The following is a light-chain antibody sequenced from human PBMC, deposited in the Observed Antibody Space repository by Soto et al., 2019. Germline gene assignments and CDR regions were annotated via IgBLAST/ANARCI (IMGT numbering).Light chain of an antibody. J-gene: IGKJ4*01. CDR2: DTS. CDR3: QQYDTSPT. V-gene: IGKV3D-20*01. Sequence: IVLTQSPASLSLSPGERATLSCGASHTIASVYLAWYQHKPGLAPRLLIYDTSIRATGIPDRCTGSGSAPSFSLNIRNLEHDALAAEYCQQYDTSPTFGGGTKVEIK. CDR1: HTIASVY.